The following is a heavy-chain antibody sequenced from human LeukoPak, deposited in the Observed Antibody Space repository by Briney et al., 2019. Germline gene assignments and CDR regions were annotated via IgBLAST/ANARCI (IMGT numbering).Heavy chain of an antibody. CDR3: ARERVVSDYNWFDA. CDR1: GASFSGYS. Sequence: SETLSLTCAVHGASFSGYSWSWVRQPPRKGMEWIGEVNRFGNTTSNPSLKSRVTISIDTSTTQFTLRLTSVTVADTAVYICARERVVSDYNWFDAWGQGTLVTVSS. CDR2: VNRFGNT. J-gene: IGHJ5*02. V-gene: IGHV4-34*01. D-gene: IGHD1-1*01.